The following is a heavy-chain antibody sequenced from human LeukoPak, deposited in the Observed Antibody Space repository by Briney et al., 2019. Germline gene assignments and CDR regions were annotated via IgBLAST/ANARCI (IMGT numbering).Heavy chain of an antibody. V-gene: IGHV4-59*01. Sequence: SETLSLTCTVSGGSISSYYCSWIRQPPGKGLEWMGYIYYNESTNYNPSPNNRVTITIDTSKNQFSLTLSSVTAADTAVYYCATAGYSSSWYRYYYYYYMDVWGKGTLVTISS. CDR3: ATAGYSSSWYRYYYYYYMDV. CDR2: IYYNEST. D-gene: IGHD6-13*01. J-gene: IGHJ6*03. CDR1: GGSISSYY.